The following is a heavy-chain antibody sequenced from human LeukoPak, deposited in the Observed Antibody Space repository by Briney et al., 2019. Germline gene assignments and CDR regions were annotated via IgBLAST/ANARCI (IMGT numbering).Heavy chain of an antibody. D-gene: IGHD2-21*01. CDR1: GFTFSDYY. Sequence: GGSLRLSCAASGFTFSDYYMSWIRKAPGKGLDWVSYTSGSGSTVYYADSVRGRFTVSRDNAKNSLYLQINSLRAEDTAVYYCARGACVTCPRDYWGQGTLVTVSS. V-gene: IGHV3-11*01. CDR2: TSGSGSTV. CDR3: ARGACVTCPRDY. J-gene: IGHJ4*02.